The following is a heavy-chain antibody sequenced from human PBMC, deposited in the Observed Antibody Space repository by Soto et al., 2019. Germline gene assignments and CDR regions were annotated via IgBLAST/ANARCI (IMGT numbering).Heavy chain of an antibody. D-gene: IGHD3-22*01. Sequence: SVTQSLTKTFSGVSVIGAGYYWGRIRPPPGKGLAWIGNVYYSGSTYYNPALKSRVTISVDTSKNHFSLRLSSVTAADTAVYYCARRYYDSSGYYAFDKWGQGTLVTVSS. CDR1: GVSVIGAGYY. J-gene: IGHJ4*02. CDR3: ARRYYDSSGYYAFDK. V-gene: IGHV4-39*02. CDR2: VYYSGST.